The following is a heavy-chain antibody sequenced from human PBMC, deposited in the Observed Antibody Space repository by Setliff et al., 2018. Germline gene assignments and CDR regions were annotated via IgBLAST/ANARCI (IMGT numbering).Heavy chain of an antibody. V-gene: IGHV4-34*01. Sequence: SETLSLTCAVYGGSFSGYYWSWIRQPPGKGLEWIGEINHSGSTNYNPSLKSRVTISVDTSKNQFSLKLSSVTAADTAVYYCARGKVLYDYVWGSYRYEDYYYGMDVWGQGTTVTVAS. D-gene: IGHD3-16*02. CDR1: GGSFSGYY. J-gene: IGHJ6*02. CDR3: ARGKVLYDYVWGSYRYEDYYYGMDV. CDR2: INHSGST.